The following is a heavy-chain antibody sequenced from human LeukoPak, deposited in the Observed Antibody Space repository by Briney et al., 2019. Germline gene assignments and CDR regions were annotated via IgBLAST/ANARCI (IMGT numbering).Heavy chain of an antibody. Sequence: GASVTVSCKVSGYTLTELSMHWVRQAPGKGLEWMGGFDPEDGETIYAQKFQGRVTMTEDTSTDTAYMELSSLRSEDTAVYYCAINFRGTGDYFDYWGQGTLVTVSS. J-gene: IGHJ4*02. CDR2: FDPEDGET. CDR1: GYTLTELS. CDR3: AINFRGTGDYFDY. V-gene: IGHV1-24*01. D-gene: IGHD1-1*01.